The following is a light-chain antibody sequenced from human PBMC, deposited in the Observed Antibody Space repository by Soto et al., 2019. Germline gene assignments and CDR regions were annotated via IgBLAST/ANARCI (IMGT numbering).Light chain of an antibody. CDR2: KAS. CDR1: QRISRW. Sequence: DIQMTQSPSTLSASVGDTVTITCRASQRISRWLAWYKQKPGKAPKFLLYKASSLESGVPARFSGSGSGTEFTLTISSQAAEDVASYHCQQYDRYPCTVGQGTKVEIK. V-gene: IGKV1-5*03. J-gene: IGKJ2*02. CDR3: QQYDRYPCT.